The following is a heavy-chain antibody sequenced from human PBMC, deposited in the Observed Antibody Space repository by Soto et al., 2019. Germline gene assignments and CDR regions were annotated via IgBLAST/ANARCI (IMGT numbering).Heavy chain of an antibody. D-gene: IGHD1-26*01. CDR1: GFSFSSYA. CDR3: ADGGRYPYY. J-gene: IGHJ4*02. CDR2: ISAGGDGT. V-gene: IGHV3-23*01. Sequence: HPGGSLRLSCAASGFSFSSYAMVWVRQAPGKGLDWVSSISAGGDGTYYADSVKGRFTISRDNSKNTVYLQMSSLRADDTAVYYCADGGRYPYYWGPGTLVTVSS.